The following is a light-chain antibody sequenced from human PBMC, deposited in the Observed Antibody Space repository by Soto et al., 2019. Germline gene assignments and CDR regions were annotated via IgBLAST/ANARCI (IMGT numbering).Light chain of an antibody. V-gene: IGLV2-14*03. J-gene: IGLJ1*01. CDR3: TSYTSSPPFYV. CDR2: DVG. CDR1: RTDVADGYDY. Sequence: QSVLTQPASVSVSPGQSIAISCTVVRTDVADGYDYFSWYQQHPGKAAQLIIYDVGNRPSGVSDRFSGSKSGNTASLTISGLQAEDEAAYYCTSYTSSPPFYVFGTGTKVTVL.